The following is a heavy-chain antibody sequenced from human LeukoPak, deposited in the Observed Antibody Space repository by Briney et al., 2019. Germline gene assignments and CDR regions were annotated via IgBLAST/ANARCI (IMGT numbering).Heavy chain of an antibody. Sequence: PSETLSLTCTVSGGSISSGDYYWSWIRQPPGKGLEWIGYIYYSGSTYYNPSLKSRVTISADTSKNQFSLKLSSVTAADTAVYYCARDHCSSTSCYRSYFQHWGQGTLVTVSS. J-gene: IGHJ1*01. CDR1: GGSISSGDYY. V-gene: IGHV4-30-4*08. CDR3: ARDHCSSTSCYRSYFQH. D-gene: IGHD2-2*01. CDR2: IYYSGST.